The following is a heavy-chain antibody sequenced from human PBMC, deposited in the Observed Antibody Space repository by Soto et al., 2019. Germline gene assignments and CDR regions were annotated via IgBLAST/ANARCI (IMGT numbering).Heavy chain of an antibody. Sequence: QITLNESGPTQVKPRQTLTLTCTFSGFSLTTSGVGVGWIRQSPGKAPEWLAPIYWDDGKRYSPSLKSRLTITKDTSKNQVVLTMADLDPADTATYYCAHRVLRTVFGLVTTTAIYFDFWGQGTPVAVSS. V-gene: IGHV2-5*02. CDR1: GFSLTTSGVG. CDR2: IYWDDGK. D-gene: IGHD3-3*01. J-gene: IGHJ4*02. CDR3: AHRVLRTVFGLVTTTAIYFDF.